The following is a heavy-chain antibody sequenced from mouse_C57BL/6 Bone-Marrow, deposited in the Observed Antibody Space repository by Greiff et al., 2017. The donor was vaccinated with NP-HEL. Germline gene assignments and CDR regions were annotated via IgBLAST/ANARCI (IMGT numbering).Heavy chain of an antibody. CDR3: ARRITTVVADYAMDY. CDR1: GFTFSHYG. Sequence: EVKLEESGGGLVKPGGSLKLSCAASGFTFSHYGMHWVRQAPEKGLEWVAYISSGSSTIYYADTVKGRFTISRDNAKNTLFLQMTSLRSEDTAMYYCARRITTVVADYAMDYWGQGTSVTVSS. V-gene: IGHV5-17*01. J-gene: IGHJ4*01. D-gene: IGHD1-1*01. CDR2: ISSGSSTI.